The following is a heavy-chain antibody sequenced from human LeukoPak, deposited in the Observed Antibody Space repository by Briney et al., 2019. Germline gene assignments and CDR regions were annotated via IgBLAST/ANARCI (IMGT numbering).Heavy chain of an antibody. V-gene: IGHV1-2*02. CDR2: ISPNSGGT. CDR1: GYTFTGYY. D-gene: IGHD2/OR15-2a*01. CDR3: AIQSPSTNWFDP. J-gene: IGHJ5*02. Sequence: ASVKVSCKASGYTFTGYYMHWVRQAPGQGLEWMGWISPNSGGTNYAQKFQGRVTMTRDTSISTAYMELSRLRSDDTAVYYSAIQSPSTNWFDPWVQGTLVTVSS.